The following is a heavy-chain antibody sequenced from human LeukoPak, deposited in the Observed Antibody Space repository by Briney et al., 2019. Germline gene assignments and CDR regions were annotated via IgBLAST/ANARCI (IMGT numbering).Heavy chain of an antibody. CDR1: GYTFTTYS. Sequence: ASVKVSCKASGYTFTTYSISWVRQAPGQALERVGWISTYNGNTKYPQKHQDRVIMTTDTSTSTAYMELRSLTSDNTAVYYCARDPEVRLFDYWGQGTLGTASS. D-gene: IGHD1-1*01. CDR3: ARDPEVRLFDY. CDR2: ISTYNGNT. V-gene: IGHV1-18*01. J-gene: IGHJ4*02.